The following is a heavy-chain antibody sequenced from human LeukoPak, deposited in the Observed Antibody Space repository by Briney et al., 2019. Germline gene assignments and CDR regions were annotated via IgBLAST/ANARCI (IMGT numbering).Heavy chain of an antibody. CDR1: GFTFSSYA. CDR3: AKGKGIAVAVTEFYYYYYYGMDV. V-gene: IGHV3-23*01. J-gene: IGHJ6*02. D-gene: IGHD6-19*01. CDR2: ISGSGGST. Sequence: GGSLRLSCAASGFTFSSYAMSWVRQAPGKGLEWVSAISGSGGSTYYADSVKGRFTISRDNSKNTLYLQMNSLRAEDTAVYYCAKGKGIAVAVTEFYYYYYYGMDVWGQGTTVTVSS.